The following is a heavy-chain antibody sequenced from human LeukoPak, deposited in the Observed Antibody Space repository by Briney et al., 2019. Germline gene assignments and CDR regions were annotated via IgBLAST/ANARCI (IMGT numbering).Heavy chain of an antibody. CDR2: IKRDGSEK. J-gene: IGHJ4*02. Sequence: GGSLRLSYAASGFTLSSYWMSWVRQAPGKGLEWVANIKRDGSEKYYVDSVKGRFTISRDNAKNSLYLQMNSLRVEDTAVYYCVRDDGATKPCWGQGTLVTVSS. D-gene: IGHD1-26*01. CDR1: GFTLSSYW. CDR3: VRDDGATKPC. V-gene: IGHV3-7*01.